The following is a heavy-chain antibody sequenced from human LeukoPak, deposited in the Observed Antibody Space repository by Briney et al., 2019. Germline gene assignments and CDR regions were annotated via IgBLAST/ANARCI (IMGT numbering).Heavy chain of an antibody. Sequence: GGSLRLSCAASGFTFSNAWMSWVRQAPGKGLEWVGRIKSKTDGGTIDSAAPVKGRFTISRDDSKNTLYLQMNSLKIEDTAVYYCTTEGGTEYSSSWSDGGFDFWGQGTLVTVSS. CDR1: GFTFSNAW. V-gene: IGHV3-15*01. CDR2: IKSKTDGGTI. D-gene: IGHD6-13*01. CDR3: TTEGGTEYSSSWSDGGFDF. J-gene: IGHJ4*02.